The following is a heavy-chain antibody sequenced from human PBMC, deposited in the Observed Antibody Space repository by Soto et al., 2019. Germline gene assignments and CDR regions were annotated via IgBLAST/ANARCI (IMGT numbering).Heavy chain of an antibody. Sequence: ASVKVSCKASGYTFTSYGISWVRQAPGQGLEWMGWISAYNGNTNYAQKLQGRVTMTTDTSTSTAYMELRSLRSDDTAVYYCAIHRLGYCSGGSCYSPYYFDYWGQGTLVTVSS. D-gene: IGHD2-15*01. CDR1: GYTFTSYG. CDR3: AIHRLGYCSGGSCYSPYYFDY. CDR2: ISAYNGNT. J-gene: IGHJ4*02. V-gene: IGHV1-18*01.